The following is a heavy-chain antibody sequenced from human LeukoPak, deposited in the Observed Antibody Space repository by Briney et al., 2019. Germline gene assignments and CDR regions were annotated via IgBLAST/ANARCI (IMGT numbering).Heavy chain of an antibody. CDR1: GGTFSSYA. Sequence: ASVKVSCKASGGTFSSYAISWVRQAPGQGLEWMGGIIPIFGTANYAQKFQGRVTITTDESTSTAYMELSSLRSEDTAVYYCARDGETLYSGIYYDWGQGTLVTVSS. J-gene: IGHJ4*02. V-gene: IGHV1-69*05. D-gene: IGHD1-26*01. CDR2: IIPIFGTA. CDR3: ARDGETLYSGIYYD.